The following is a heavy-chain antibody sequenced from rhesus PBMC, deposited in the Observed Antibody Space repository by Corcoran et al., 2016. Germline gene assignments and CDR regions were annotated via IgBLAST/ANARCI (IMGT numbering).Heavy chain of an antibody. V-gene: IGHV4-127*01. Sequence: QVQLQESGPGLVKPSETLSLTCAVSGYSISSGYGWSWIRQPPGKGLEWIGYVGVSIGSPTYNPSLKSRVTISKDTSKNQFSLKLSSVTAADTAVYYCARDRGSGWIDYWGQGVLVTVSS. CDR2: VGVSIGSP. CDR3: ARDRGSGWIDY. CDR1: GYSISSGYG. D-gene: IGHD6-31*01. J-gene: IGHJ4*01.